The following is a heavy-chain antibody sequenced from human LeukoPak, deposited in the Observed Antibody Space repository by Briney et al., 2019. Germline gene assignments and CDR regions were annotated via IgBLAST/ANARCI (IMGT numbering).Heavy chain of an antibody. J-gene: IGHJ5*02. CDR1: GFTFHTSA. Sequence: SVKVSCKASGFTFHTSAMQWVRQARGQRLEWVGWIVLGSGNTVYSHKFHDRVIITRDMSTSTVYMELDSLGSEDTAVYYCAAQRGASLHDFWSTRLFDPWGQGTLVTVSS. D-gene: IGHD3-3*01. CDR3: AAQRGASLHDFWSTRLFDP. V-gene: IGHV1-58*02. CDR2: IVLGSGNT.